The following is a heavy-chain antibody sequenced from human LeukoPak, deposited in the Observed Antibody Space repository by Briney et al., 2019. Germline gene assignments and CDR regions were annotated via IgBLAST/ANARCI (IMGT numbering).Heavy chain of an antibody. D-gene: IGHD3-22*01. CDR2: ISGSGGST. CDR1: GFTFSSYA. V-gene: IGHV3-23*01. CDR3: AKDFYYYDSSGYYGYNWFDP. J-gene: IGHJ5*02. Sequence: GGSLRLSCAASGFTFSSYAMSWVRQAPGKGLEWVSAISGSGGSTYYADSVKGWFTISRDNSKNTLYLQMNSLRAEDTAVYYCAKDFYYYDSSGYYGYNWFDPWSQGTLVTVSS.